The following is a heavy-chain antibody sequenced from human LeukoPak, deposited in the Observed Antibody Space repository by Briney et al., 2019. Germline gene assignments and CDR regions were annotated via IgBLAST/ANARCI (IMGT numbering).Heavy chain of an antibody. D-gene: IGHD4-23*01. Sequence: GASVKVSCKVSGYTLTELSMHWVRQAPGKGLEWMGGFDPEDGETIYAQKFQGRVTMTEDTSTDTAYMELSSLRSEDTAVYYCARRTLYPGGGNANDAFDIWGQGTMVTVSS. V-gene: IGHV1-24*01. CDR3: ARRTLYPGGGNANDAFDI. CDR1: GYTLTELS. J-gene: IGHJ3*02. CDR2: FDPEDGET.